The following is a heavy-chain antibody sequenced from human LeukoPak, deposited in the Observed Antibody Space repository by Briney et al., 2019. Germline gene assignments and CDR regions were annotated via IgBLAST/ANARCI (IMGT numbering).Heavy chain of an antibody. Sequence: GASVKVSCKASGYTFTSYGISWVRQAPGQGLEWMGRINPNSDYTDYAQNFQGRVTMTRDTSISTAYMEVRRLRSDDTAVYYCARVSYGNDATPFDYWGQGTLVTVSS. J-gene: IGHJ4*02. CDR2: INPNSDYT. CDR3: ARVSYGNDATPFDY. D-gene: IGHD3-16*01. CDR1: GYTFTSYG. V-gene: IGHV1-2*06.